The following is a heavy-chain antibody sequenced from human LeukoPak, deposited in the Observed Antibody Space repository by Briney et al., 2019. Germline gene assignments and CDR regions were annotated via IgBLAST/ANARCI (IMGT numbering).Heavy chain of an antibody. CDR3: VRGDYGDYTLFDY. D-gene: IGHD4-17*01. J-gene: IGHJ4*02. CDR1: GFTFSRYA. V-gene: IGHV3-30-3*01. CDR2: ISYDGSNE. Sequence: PGRSLRLSCAASGFTFSRYAMHWVRQAPGKGLEWVAVISYDGSNEYYAESVKGRFTISRDSSENTLYLEMNSLRAEDTAAYYCVRGDYGDYTLFDYWGQGTLVTVSS.